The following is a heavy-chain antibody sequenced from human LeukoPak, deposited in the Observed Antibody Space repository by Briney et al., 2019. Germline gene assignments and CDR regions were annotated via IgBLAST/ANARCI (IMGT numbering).Heavy chain of an antibody. CDR2: IIPIFGTA. CDR1: GGTFSSNA. V-gene: IGHV1-69*13. Sequence: SVKVSCKASGGTFSSNAISWVRQAPGQGLEWMGGIIPIFGTANYAQKFQGRVTITADESTSTAYMELSSLRSEDTAVYYCARVPLPLPNWFDPWGQGTLVTVSS. CDR3: ARVPLPLPNWFDP. J-gene: IGHJ5*02.